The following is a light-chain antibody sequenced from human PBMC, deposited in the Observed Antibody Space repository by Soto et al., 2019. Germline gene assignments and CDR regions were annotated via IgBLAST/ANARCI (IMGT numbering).Light chain of an antibody. CDR3: SSYTSVNLYA. J-gene: IGLJ1*01. Sequence: QSALTQPDSVSASLGESITISCTGTNTDIGGYNYVSWYQQHPGKAPKLVIYDVTSRPSGIPNRFFGSKSGNTASLTIAWLQPADEADYFCSSYTSVNLYAFGTGTKVTVL. V-gene: IGLV2-14*03. CDR2: DVT. CDR1: NTDIGGYNY.